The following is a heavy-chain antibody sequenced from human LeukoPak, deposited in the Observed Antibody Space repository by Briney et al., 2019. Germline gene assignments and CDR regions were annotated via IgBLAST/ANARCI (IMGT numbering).Heavy chain of an antibody. V-gene: IGHV3-23*01. CDR1: GFTFSSYA. Sequence: GSLRLSCAASGFTFSSYAMSWVRQAPGKGLEWVSAISGSGGSTYYADSVKGRFTISRDNSKNTLYLQMNSLTVDDTAMYYCARGPDPVVRGPRRAFDLWGQGTMVTVSS. D-gene: IGHD3-10*01. CDR3: ARGPDPVVRGPRRAFDL. CDR2: ISGSGGST. J-gene: IGHJ3*01.